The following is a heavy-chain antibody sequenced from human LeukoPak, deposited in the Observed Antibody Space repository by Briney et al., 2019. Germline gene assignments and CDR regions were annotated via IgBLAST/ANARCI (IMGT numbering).Heavy chain of an antibody. J-gene: IGHJ3*02. CDR3: ARGNYYDSSTYYRAFDI. D-gene: IGHD3-22*01. CDR1: GGSISSSSYY. Sequence: SETLSLTCTVSGGSISSSSYYWGWIRQPPGKGLEWIGSIYYSGSTYYNPSLKSRVTISVDTSKNQFSLKLSSVTAADTAVYYCARGNYYDSSTYYRAFDIWGQGTMVTVSS. V-gene: IGHV4-39*07. CDR2: IYYSGST.